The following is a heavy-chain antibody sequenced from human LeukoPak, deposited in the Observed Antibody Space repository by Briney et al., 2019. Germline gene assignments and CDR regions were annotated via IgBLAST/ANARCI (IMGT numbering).Heavy chain of an antibody. CDR1: GFSFSSFD. CDR2: ISSSSDYI. D-gene: IGHD4-17*01. V-gene: IGHV3-21*01. Sequence: GGSLRLSCAASGFSFSSFDMNWVRQAPGKGLEWVSSISSSSDYIYYADSVKGRFTISRDNANNLLYLQMNSLRAEDTAVFYCARDLYGDYAFDMWGQGTMVTVSS. CDR3: ARDLYGDYAFDM. J-gene: IGHJ3*02.